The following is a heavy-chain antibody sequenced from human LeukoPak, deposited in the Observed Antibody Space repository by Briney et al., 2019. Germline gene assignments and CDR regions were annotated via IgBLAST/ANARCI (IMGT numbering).Heavy chain of an antibody. CDR2: INTDGSTT. J-gene: IGHJ4*01. Sequence: GGSLRLSREASEFSFTHYWMYWVRRAPGKGLAWVSAINTDGSTTTYADSVKGRFTISRDNARNTLYLQMNSLRAEDTAVYYCARALFQVPYYFDFWGHGTLVTVSS. D-gene: IGHD2-2*01. V-gene: IGHV3-74*01. CDR3: ARALFQVPYYFDF. CDR1: EFSFTHYW.